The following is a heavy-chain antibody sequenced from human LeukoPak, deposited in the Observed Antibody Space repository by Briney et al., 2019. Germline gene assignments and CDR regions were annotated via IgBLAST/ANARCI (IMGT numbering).Heavy chain of an antibody. CDR1: GGTFSSYV. V-gene: IGHV1-69*06. CDR2: IIPIFGTA. D-gene: IGHD3-22*01. CDR3: ARDPYYYDSSGYLEVYYFDY. J-gene: IGHJ4*02. Sequence: SVKVSCKASGGTFSSYVISWVRQAPGQGLEWMGGIIPIFGTANYAQKFQGRVTITADKSTSTAYMELSSLRSEDTAVYYCARDPYYYDSSGYLEVYYFDYWGQGTLVTVSS.